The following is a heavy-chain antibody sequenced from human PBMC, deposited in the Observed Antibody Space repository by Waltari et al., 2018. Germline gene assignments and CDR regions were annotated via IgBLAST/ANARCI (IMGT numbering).Heavy chain of an antibody. V-gene: IGHV1-69-2*01. CDR2: VDPEDGET. J-gene: IGHJ4*02. CDR1: GSTFTDYY. CDR3: ATSYYYDSRGYYSQFDY. Sequence: EVQLVQSGAEVKKPGATVKISCKVSGSTFTDYYMHWVQQAPGKGLEWMGLVDPEDGETIDAEKCQGRVTITADTSTDTAYMDLSSLGSEDTAVYYCATSYYYDSRGYYSQFDYWGQGTLVTVSS. D-gene: IGHD3-22*01.